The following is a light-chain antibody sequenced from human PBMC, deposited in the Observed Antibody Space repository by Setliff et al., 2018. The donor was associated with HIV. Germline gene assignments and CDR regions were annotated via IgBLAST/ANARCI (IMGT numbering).Light chain of an antibody. Sequence: SVLTQPASVSGSPGQSITISCTGTSSDVGGYSYVSWYQQHPGKAPKLIIYEVTNRPSGVSNRFSGSKSGNTASLTISGLQAEDEADYYCSSYTSSNTSDVFGAGTKVTVL. CDR1: SSDVGGYSY. V-gene: IGLV2-14*01. J-gene: IGLJ1*01. CDR2: EVT. CDR3: SSYTSSNTSDV.